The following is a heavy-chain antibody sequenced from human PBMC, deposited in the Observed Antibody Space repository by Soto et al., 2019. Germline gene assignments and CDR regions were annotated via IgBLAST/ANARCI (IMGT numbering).Heavy chain of an antibody. Sequence: GGSLRLSCAASEFTFSNSAMTWVRQAPGTGLEWVSAVSGSGGSTYYADSVTGRFTISRDNSNNTLYLQMHRLRAEDTDIYYCAKYGGVFDYWGQGTLVTVSS. J-gene: IGHJ4*02. CDR2: VSGSGGST. CDR1: EFTFSNSA. D-gene: IGHD3-10*01. V-gene: IGHV3-23*01. CDR3: AKYGGVFDY.